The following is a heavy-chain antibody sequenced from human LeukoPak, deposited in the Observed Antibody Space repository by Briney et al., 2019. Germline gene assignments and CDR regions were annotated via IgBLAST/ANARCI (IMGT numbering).Heavy chain of an antibody. CDR2: ISPSNGAT. V-gene: IGHV1-2*02. D-gene: IGHD6-25*01. J-gene: IGHJ4*02. Sequence: GASVKVSCKASGSMFAGHYRHWMRQAPGQGLEWMGWISPSNGATKYAQHFQGRVTMTRDTSISTAYMELSDLGSDDTAVYYCAVSVQAAAIPACDNWGQGTLVTVSS. CDR1: GSMFAGHY. CDR3: AVSVQAAAIPACDN.